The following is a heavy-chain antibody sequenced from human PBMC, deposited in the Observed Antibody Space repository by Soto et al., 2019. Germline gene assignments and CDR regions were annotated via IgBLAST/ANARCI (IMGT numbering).Heavy chain of an antibody. V-gene: IGHV3-33*01. D-gene: IGHD3-3*01. CDR1: GFTFSSYG. CDR2: IWYDGSNK. Sequence: QVQLVESGGGVVQPGRSLRLSCAASGFTFSSYGMHWVRQAPGKGLEWVAVIWYDGSNKYYADSVKGRFTISRDNSKNTLYLQMNSLRAEDTAVYYCARVGYRYYDFWSGYQNTHYGMDVWGQGTTVTVSS. CDR3: ARVGYRYYDFWSGYQNTHYGMDV. J-gene: IGHJ6*02.